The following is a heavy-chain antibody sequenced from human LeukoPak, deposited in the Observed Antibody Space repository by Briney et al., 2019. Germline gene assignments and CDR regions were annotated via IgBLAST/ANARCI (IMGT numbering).Heavy chain of an antibody. CDR1: GSTVSSNY. CDR2: IYSGGIT. J-gene: IGHJ4*02. D-gene: IGHD1-26*01. Sequence: SGGSLRLSCAASGSTVSSNYMSWVRQAPGKGLEWVSVIYSGGITYYADSVKGRFTISRDNSKNTLYLQMNSLRAEDTAVYYCARGPEWGLNPNDFDYWGQGTLVTVSS. CDR3: ARGPEWGLNPNDFDY. V-gene: IGHV3-66*01.